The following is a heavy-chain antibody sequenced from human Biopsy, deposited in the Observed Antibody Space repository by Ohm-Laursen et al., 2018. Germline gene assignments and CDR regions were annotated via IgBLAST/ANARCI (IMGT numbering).Heavy chain of an antibody. V-gene: IGHV1-46*01. CDR2: INPGGNST. CDR1: GYTFTTYY. J-gene: IGHJ4*02. Sequence: GPVKVSCKASGYTFTTYYTHWVRQAPGQGLEWMGIINPGGNSTAYTQNFQGRVTMTWDTSTTTVYMELSSLRSEDTAVYYCVLASFDYWGQGTLVTVPS. CDR3: VLASFDY.